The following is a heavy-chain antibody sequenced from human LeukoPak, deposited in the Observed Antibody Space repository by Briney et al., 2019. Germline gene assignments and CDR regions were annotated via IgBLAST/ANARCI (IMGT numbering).Heavy chain of an antibody. V-gene: IGHV4-34*01. Sequence: SEPLSLTCAVYGGSFSGYYWSWIRQPPGKGLEWIGEINHSGSTNYNPSLKSRVTISVDTSKNQFSLKLSSVTAADTAVYYCARGDLEMATTRFDPWGQGTLVTVSS. CDR1: GGSFSGYY. CDR2: INHSGST. CDR3: ARGDLEMATTRFDP. D-gene: IGHD5-12*01. J-gene: IGHJ5*02.